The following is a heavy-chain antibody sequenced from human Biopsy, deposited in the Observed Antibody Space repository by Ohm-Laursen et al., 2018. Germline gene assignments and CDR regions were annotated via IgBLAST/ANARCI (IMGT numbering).Heavy chain of an antibody. Sequence: PTQTLTLTCTFSGFSLRTSGVRMSWVRQPPGKALEALARIDWDDDEFYSTSLRPRLTISKDISKNQVVLTLTNVDPVDTATYFCARSRANSHGALEHWGQGILVTVSS. CDR3: ARSRANSHGALEH. CDR2: IDWDDDE. V-gene: IGHV2-70*04. D-gene: IGHD1/OR15-1a*01. CDR1: GFSLRTSGVR. J-gene: IGHJ4*02.